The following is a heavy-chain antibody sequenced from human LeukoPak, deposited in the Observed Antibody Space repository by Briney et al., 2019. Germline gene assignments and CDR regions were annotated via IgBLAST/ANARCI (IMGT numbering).Heavy chain of an antibody. J-gene: IGHJ4*02. CDR1: GFTFSSYA. D-gene: IGHD3-22*01. V-gene: IGHV3-23*01. CDR2: ISGSGGST. CDR3: AKVSGDPNYYDSSGYYRPPHYFDY. Sequence: GGSLRLSCAASGFTFSSYAMSWVRQAPGKGLEWASAISGSGGSTYYADSVKGRFTISRDNSKSTLYLQMNSLRAEDTAVYYCAKVSGDPNYYDSSGYYRPPHYFDYWGQGTLVTVSS.